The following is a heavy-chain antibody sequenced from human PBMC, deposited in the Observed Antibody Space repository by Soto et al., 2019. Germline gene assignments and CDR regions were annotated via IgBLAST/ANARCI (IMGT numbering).Heavy chain of an antibody. Sequence: GGSLRLSCAASGFTFDDYTMHWVRQAPGKGLEWVSLISWDGGSTYYADSVKGRFTISRDNSKNSLYLQMNSLRTEDTALYYCAKVGAARTDYYYYYGMDVWGQGTTVTV. D-gene: IGHD6-6*01. CDR2: ISWDGGST. J-gene: IGHJ6*02. V-gene: IGHV3-43*01. CDR3: AKVGAARTDYYYYYGMDV. CDR1: GFTFDDYT.